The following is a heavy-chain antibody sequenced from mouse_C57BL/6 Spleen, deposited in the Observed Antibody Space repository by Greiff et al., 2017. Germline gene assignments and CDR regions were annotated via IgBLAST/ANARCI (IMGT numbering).Heavy chain of an antibody. V-gene: IGHV14-2*01. CDR2: IDPEDGET. CDR1: GFNIKDYY. CDR3: ALSNWVVGGFDY. Sequence: EVKVVESGAELVKPGASVKLSCTASGFNIKDYYMHWVKQRPEQGLEWIGRIDPEDGETKYAPKFQGKATITADTSSNTAYLQLSSLTSVDTAVYYCALSNWVVGGFDYWGQGTTLTVSS. J-gene: IGHJ2*01. D-gene: IGHD4-1*01.